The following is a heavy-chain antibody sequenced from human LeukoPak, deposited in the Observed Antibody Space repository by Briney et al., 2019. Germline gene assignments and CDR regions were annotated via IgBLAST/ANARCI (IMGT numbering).Heavy chain of an antibody. J-gene: IGHJ4*02. CDR2: INPSGGST. Sequence: ASVKVSCKASGYTFTSYGISWVRQAPGQGLEWMGIINPSGGSTSYAQKFQGRVTMTRDTSTSTVYMELSRLRSDDTAVYYCARDVLRYSYGYYNYWGQGTLVTVSS. CDR3: ARDVLRYSYGYYNY. V-gene: IGHV1-46*01. D-gene: IGHD5-18*01. CDR1: GYTFTSYG.